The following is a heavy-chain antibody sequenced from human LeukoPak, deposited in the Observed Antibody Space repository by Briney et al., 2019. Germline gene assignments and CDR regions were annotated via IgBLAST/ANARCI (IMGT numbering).Heavy chain of an antibody. V-gene: IGHV5-51*01. Sequence: GVSLKISCKGSGYSFTSYWIGWVRPMPGKGLECRGIIYPGDSDSRYSPSFQGQVTISSEKSIPTTYLQWSSLKASDTAMYYCARQFAKSTGNDYWGQGTLVTVSS. CDR1: GYSFTSYW. CDR3: ARQFAKSTGNDY. J-gene: IGHJ4*02. D-gene: IGHD2-8*02. CDR2: IYPGDSDS.